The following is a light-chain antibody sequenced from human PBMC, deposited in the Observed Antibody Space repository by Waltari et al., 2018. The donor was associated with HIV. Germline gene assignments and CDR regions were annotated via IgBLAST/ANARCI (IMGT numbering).Light chain of an antibody. CDR3: NSYVGSNNYI. CDR2: EVS. J-gene: IGLJ1*01. V-gene: IGLV2-8*01. CDR1: SSDVGCFNY. Sequence: QSALTPPPSASGSPGESVTISCTGTSSDVGCFNYVSWYQHHPGNDPKLILDEVSKRPSGVPDRFSGSKSGNTASLTVSGLQAEDEADYYCNSYVGSNNYIFGTGTKVTVL.